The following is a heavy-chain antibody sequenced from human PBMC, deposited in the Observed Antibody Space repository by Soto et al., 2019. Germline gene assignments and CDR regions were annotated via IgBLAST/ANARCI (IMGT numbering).Heavy chain of an antibody. J-gene: IGHJ4*02. CDR2: IYYSGST. CDR3: ASSYYDFWSGIDY. V-gene: IGHV4-59*01. CDR1: GGSISIYY. D-gene: IGHD3-3*01. Sequence: ETLSLTCTVCGGSISIYYWSCILQPPGKGLEWIGYIYYSGSTNYNPSLKSRVTISVDTSKNQFSLKLSSVTAADTAVYYCASSYYDFWSGIDYWGQGTLVTVSS.